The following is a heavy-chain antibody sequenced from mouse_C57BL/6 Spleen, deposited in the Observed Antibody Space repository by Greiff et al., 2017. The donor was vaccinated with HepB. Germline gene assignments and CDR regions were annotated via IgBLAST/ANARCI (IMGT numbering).Heavy chain of an antibody. CDR2: INPSTGGT. Sequence: VQLKQSGPELVKPGASVKISCKASGYSFTGYYMNWVKQSPEKSLEWIGEINPSTGGTTYNQKFKAKATLTVDKSSSTAYMQLKSLTSEDSAVYYCSYFDYWGQGTTLTVSS. J-gene: IGHJ2*01. V-gene: IGHV1-42*01. CDR3: SYFDY. CDR1: GYSFTGYY.